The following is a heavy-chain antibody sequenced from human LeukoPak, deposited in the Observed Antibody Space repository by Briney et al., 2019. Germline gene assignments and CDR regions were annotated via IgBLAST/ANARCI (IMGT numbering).Heavy chain of an antibody. CDR2: IIPILGIA. Sequence: ASVKVSCKASGGTFSSYAISWVRQAPGQGLEWMGRIIPILGIANYAQKFQGRVTMTRNTSISTAYMELSSLRSEDTAVYYYARGYCSGGSCYGELDYWGQGTLVTVSS. V-gene: IGHV1-69*04. D-gene: IGHD2-15*01. J-gene: IGHJ4*02. CDR3: ARGYCSGGSCYGELDY. CDR1: GGTFSSYA.